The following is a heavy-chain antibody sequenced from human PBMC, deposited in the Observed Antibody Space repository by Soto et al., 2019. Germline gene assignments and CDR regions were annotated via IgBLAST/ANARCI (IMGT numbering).Heavy chain of an antibody. V-gene: IGHV4-59*08. CDR2: IYHSGST. J-gene: IGHJ2*01. Sequence: PSETLSLTCTVSGGSISSYYWSWIRQHPGKGLEWIGYIYHSGSTYYNPSLKSRVTISVDRSKNQFSLKLSSVTAADTAVYYCARHGYYVPYWYFDLWGRGTLVTVSS. CDR3: ARHGYYVPYWYFDL. D-gene: IGHD3-10*02. CDR1: GGSISSYY.